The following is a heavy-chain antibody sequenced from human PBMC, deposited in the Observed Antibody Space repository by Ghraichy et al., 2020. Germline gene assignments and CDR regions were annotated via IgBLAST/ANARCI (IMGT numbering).Heavy chain of an antibody. Sequence: SETLSLTCAVYGASVSDSYWGWICQTPGWGQEWIGEIKPSGSANYNSSRKGRVSMSLDRSKHEFSLKLSSVTAADTAVFYCARVGGKTDHGDHIRVRYDAVDVWGQGTTVTVS. V-gene: IGHV4-34*01. CDR3: ARVGGKTDHGDHIRVRYDAVDV. D-gene: IGHD1-1*01. CDR1: GASVSDSY. J-gene: IGHJ6*02. CDR2: IKPSGSA.